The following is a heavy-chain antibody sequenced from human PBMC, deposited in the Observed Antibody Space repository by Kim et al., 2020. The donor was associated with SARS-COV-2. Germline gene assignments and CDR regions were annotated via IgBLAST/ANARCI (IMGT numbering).Heavy chain of an antibody. CDR1: GFTFSRYW. V-gene: IGHV3-7*03. CDR3: ARQGSGSLWSYNGMDF. J-gene: IGHJ6*02. CDR2: IKQDGSEK. Sequence: GGSLRLSCAGSGFTFSRYWMIWVRQAPGKGLEWVANIKQDGSEKSYVDSVKGRFTISRDNTKNSLYLQMNSLRAEDTAVYYCARQGSGSLWSYNGMDFWGQGTTVTVSS. D-gene: IGHD3-10*01.